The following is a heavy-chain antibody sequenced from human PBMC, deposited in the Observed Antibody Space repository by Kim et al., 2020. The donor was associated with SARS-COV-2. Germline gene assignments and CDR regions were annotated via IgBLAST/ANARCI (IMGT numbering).Heavy chain of an antibody. CDR2: IYHSGST. CDR1: GDSISSTNYY. D-gene: IGHD6-6*01. CDR3: ARQSGIAARQVSDY. V-gene: IGHV4-39*01. J-gene: IGHJ4*02. Sequence: SETLSLTCIVSGDSISSTNYYWGWILQPPGRGLEWIGTIYHSGSTYYNPSLKSRVTISVDTSKSHFSLRLKSVTVADTAIYYCARQSGIAARQVSDYWGQGTLVTVSS.